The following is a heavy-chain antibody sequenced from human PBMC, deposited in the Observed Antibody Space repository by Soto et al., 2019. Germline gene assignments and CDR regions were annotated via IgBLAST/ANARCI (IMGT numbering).Heavy chain of an antibody. J-gene: IGHJ4*02. Sequence: GGSLRLSCAASGFTFSSYAMSWVRQAPGEGLEWVSAISGSGGSTYYADSVKGRFTISRDNSKNTLYLQMNSLRAEDTAVYYCAKVIKRHYYDSSGYYHNDYWGQGTLVTVSS. CDR3: AKVIKRHYYDSSGYYHNDY. D-gene: IGHD3-22*01. V-gene: IGHV3-23*01. CDR1: GFTFSSYA. CDR2: ISGSGGST.